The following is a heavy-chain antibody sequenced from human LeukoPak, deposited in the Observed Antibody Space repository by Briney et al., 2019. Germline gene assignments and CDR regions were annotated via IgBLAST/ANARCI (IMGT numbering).Heavy chain of an antibody. D-gene: IGHD5-12*01. Sequence: PGGSLRLSCAASGFTFRDYGMHWVRQTPGKELEWLAVISFDGSRTFYADSVKGRFTISRDNSKNTVYLQMDSLRAEDTAVYYCARATSAYGSKALDYWGQGTLVTVSS. V-gene: IGHV3-30*03. CDR2: ISFDGSRT. J-gene: IGHJ4*02. CDR3: ARATSAYGSKALDY. CDR1: GFTFRDYG.